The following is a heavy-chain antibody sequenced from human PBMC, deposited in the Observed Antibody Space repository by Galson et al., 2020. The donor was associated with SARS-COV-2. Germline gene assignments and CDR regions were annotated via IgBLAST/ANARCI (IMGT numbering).Heavy chain of an antibody. CDR2: IKSKTDGGTT. V-gene: IGHV3-15*01. J-gene: IGHJ6*02. CDR1: GFTFSHAW. CDR3: TTDQSGIAAPNIYYYYYGMDV. D-gene: IGHD6-6*01. Sequence: SCAASGFTFSHAWISWVRQAPGKGLEWVGRIKSKTDGGTTDYAAPVKGRFTISRDDSKNTLYLQMNSLKTEDTAVYYCTTDQSGIAAPNIYYYYYGMDVWGQGTTVTVSS.